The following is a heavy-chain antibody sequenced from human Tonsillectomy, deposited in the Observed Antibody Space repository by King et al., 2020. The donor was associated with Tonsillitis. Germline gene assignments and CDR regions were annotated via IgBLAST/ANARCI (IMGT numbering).Heavy chain of an antibody. CDR2: TYYSGST. J-gene: IGHJ3*02. CDR3: ARGYCANGVCLDAFDI. D-gene: IGHD2-8*01. CDR1: GGSISTGDFS. V-gene: IGHV4-30-4*07. Sequence: QLQESGPGLVKPSQTLSLTCAVSGGSISTGDFSWTWNRQPPGRGLEWIGYTYYSGSTYYNPSLKSRVTMSVDTSKNQFSLKLTSVTGADTAVYYCARGYCANGVCLDAFDIWGQGTMVTVSS.